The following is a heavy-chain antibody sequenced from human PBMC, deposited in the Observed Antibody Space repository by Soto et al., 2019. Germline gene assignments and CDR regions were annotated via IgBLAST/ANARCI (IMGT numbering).Heavy chain of an antibody. CDR2: TYYRSKWYN. Sequence: PSQTLSLTCAISGDSVSSNSAAWNWIRQCPSRGLEWLGRTYYRSKWYNAYAASVKNRITINPDTSKNQFSLQLNSVTPEDTAVYYCARGSPIAVDGYYYYYGMDVWGQGTTVTVSS. CDR1: GDSVSSNSAA. J-gene: IGHJ6*02. CDR3: ARGSPIAVDGYYYYYGMDV. V-gene: IGHV6-1*01. D-gene: IGHD6-19*01.